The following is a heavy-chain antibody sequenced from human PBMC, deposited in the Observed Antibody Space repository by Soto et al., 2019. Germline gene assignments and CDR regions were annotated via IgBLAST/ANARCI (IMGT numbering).Heavy chain of an antibody. CDR2: ISYDGTSK. CDR3: AKRDGDVSWFNP. D-gene: IGHD4-17*01. J-gene: IGHJ5*02. CDR1: GFTFSAYG. Sequence: QVQLVESGGGVVHPGRSLRLSCAASGFTFSAYGMHWVRQAPGKGLEWVAFISYDGTSKYFPDSVKGRFTISRDNSKNTLYLQMNSLSTEDTAVYYCAKRDGDVSWFNPWGQGTLVTVSS. V-gene: IGHV3-30*18.